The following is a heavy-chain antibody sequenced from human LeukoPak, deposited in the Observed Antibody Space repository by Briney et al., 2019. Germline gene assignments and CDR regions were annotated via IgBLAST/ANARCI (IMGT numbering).Heavy chain of an antibody. Sequence: KPSETLSLTCAVYGGSFSGYYWSWIRQPPGKGLEWIGEINHSGSTNYNPSLKSRVTISVDTSKNQFSLKLSSVTAADTAVYYCARHDVVQQLVQPPLNWGQGTLVTVSS. CDR2: INHSGST. J-gene: IGHJ4*02. CDR1: GGSFSGYY. D-gene: IGHD6-13*01. CDR3: ARHDVVQQLVQPPLN. V-gene: IGHV4-34*01.